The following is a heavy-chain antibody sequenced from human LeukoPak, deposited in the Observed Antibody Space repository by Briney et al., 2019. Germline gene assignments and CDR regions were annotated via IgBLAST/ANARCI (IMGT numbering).Heavy chain of an antibody. CDR1: GFAFNEFA. D-gene: IGHD1-26*01. V-gene: IGHV3-33*02. Sequence: PGRSLRLYCTASGFAFNEFAMHWVRQAPGKGLEWVAVIWRDGSNKYYADSVKGRFTVSRDNPTNTLILQMDSLRVDDTAVYYCARHGSGGHYFNPLDDWGQGTLVTVSS. J-gene: IGHJ4*02. CDR3: ARHGSGGHYFNPLDD. CDR2: IWRDGSNK.